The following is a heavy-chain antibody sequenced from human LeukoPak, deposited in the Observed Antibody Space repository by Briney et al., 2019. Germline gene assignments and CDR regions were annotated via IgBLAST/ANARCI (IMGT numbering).Heavy chain of an antibody. CDR3: ARVGYCSSGPFSYFDY. CDR1: GFTFSRYA. J-gene: IGHJ4*02. D-gene: IGHD3-10*01. CDR2: ISYDGSNE. V-gene: IGHV3-30-3*01. Sequence: GRSLRLSCAASGFTFSRYAMHWVRQAPGKGLEWVAVISYDGSNEYYADSVKGRFTISRDSSENTLYLQMNSLRVEDTAVYYCARVGYCSSGPFSYFDYWGQGTLVTVSS.